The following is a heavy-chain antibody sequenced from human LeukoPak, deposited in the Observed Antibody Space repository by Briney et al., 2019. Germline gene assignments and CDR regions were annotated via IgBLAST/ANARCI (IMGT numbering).Heavy chain of an antibody. Sequence: GGSLRLSCAASGFTFSSYWMSWVRQAPGKGLEWVANIKQDGSEKYYVDSVKGRFTISRDNAKNSLYLQMNSLRAEDTAVYYCARGVAEYYYDNWFDPWGQGTLVTVSS. CDR2: IKQDGSEK. V-gene: IGHV3-7*01. CDR3: ARGVAEYYYDNWFDP. D-gene: IGHD3-22*01. CDR1: GFTFSSYW. J-gene: IGHJ5*02.